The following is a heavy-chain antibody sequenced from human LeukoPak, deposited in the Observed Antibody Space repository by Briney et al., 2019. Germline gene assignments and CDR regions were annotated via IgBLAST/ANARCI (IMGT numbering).Heavy chain of an antibody. CDR3: AREDSGYTDY. J-gene: IGHJ4*02. CDR2: ISSNGGST. D-gene: IGHD3-22*01. V-gene: IGHV3-64*01. Sequence: PGGSLRLSCEGSGFSFSSYWMTWVRQSPGKGLEYVSAISSNGGSTYYANSVKGRFTISRDNSKNTLYLQMGSLRAEDMAVYYCAREDSGYTDYWGQGTLVTVSS. CDR1: GFSFSSYW.